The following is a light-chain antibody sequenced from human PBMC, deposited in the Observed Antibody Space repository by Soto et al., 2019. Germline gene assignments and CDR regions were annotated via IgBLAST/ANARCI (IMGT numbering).Light chain of an antibody. CDR2: GNT. J-gene: IGLJ2*01. V-gene: IGLV1-40*01. CDR1: SANIGAGYD. CDR3: LSFDSSLSVV. Sequence: QLVLTQPPSVSGAPGQRVTISCTGSSANIGAGYDVHWYQQLPGRAPKLLIYGNTNRPSAVPDRFSGSKSGTSASLAITGLQAEDEADYYCLSFDSSLSVVFGGGTKLTVL.